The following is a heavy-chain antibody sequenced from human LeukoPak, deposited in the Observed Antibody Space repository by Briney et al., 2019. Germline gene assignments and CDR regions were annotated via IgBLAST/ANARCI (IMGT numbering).Heavy chain of an antibody. CDR3: ARDGLGSYYYYYYMDV. V-gene: IGHV3-74*01. CDR2: INSDGSST. D-gene: IGHD6-19*01. J-gene: IGHJ6*03. Sequence: GGSLRLSCAASGFTFSSYWMHWVRQAPGKGLVWVSRINSDGSSTSYADSVKGRFTISRDNAKNSLYLQINSLRAEDTAVYYCARDGLGSYYYYYYMDVWGKGTTVTVSS. CDR1: GFTFSSYW.